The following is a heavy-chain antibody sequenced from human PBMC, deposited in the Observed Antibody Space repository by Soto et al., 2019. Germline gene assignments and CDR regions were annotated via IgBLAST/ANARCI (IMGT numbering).Heavy chain of an antibody. CDR1: GDSLTNYY. CDR3: AIRGFGPLHGLVDV. J-gene: IGHJ6*02. Sequence: QVQLQESGPGLVKPSETLSLTCTVSGDSLTNYYCSWFRQPPGKGLEWIGYIMYRGYSAYNLSLKRRVTMSMDTSRSKFSLMLESVTATDTAVYYCAIRGFGPLHGLVDVWGQGTTVIVSS. CDR2: IMYRGYS. D-gene: IGHD3-10*01. V-gene: IGHV4-59*08.